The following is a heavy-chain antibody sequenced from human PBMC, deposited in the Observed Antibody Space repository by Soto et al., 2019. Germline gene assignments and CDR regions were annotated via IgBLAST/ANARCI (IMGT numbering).Heavy chain of an antibody. CDR3: ARGVTAGVDY. D-gene: IGHD1-26*01. Sequence: QVQLVQSGAEVREPGASVKVSCKASGYSFTSLDINWVRQTTGQGLEWMGWMQPSSGRTGYAQKFQGRVTMTRDTSLNTAYMDLSSLTSDDTAFYYCARGVTAGVDYWGQGPLVTVSS. CDR1: GYSFTSLD. J-gene: IGHJ4*02. V-gene: IGHV1-8*01. CDR2: MQPSSGRT.